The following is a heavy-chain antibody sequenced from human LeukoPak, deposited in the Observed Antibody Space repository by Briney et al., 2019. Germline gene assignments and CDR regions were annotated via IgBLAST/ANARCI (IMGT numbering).Heavy chain of an antibody. CDR2: ISSSSRTI. V-gene: IGHV3-48*04. CDR1: GFTFRSYS. J-gene: IGHJ4*02. CDR3: ARRGGPNSSGWYFDY. D-gene: IGHD6-19*01. Sequence: PGGSLRLSCAASGFTFRSYSMNWVRQAPGKGLEWVSYISSSSRTIYYADSVKGRFTISRDNAKNSLYLQMNSLRAEDTAVYYCARRGGPNSSGWYFDYWGQGTLVTVSS.